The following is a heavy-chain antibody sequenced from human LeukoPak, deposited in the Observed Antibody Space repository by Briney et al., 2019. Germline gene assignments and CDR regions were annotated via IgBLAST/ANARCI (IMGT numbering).Heavy chain of an antibody. Sequence: GDSLKISCKGSGYTFSTYWIGWVRQMPGKGLEWMGIIYPGDSDTRYSPSFQGQVTISADKSISTAYLQWSSLKASDTAMYYCARGRGMVNNWFDPWGQGTLVTVSS. CDR2: IYPGDSDT. CDR3: ARGRGMVNNWFDP. J-gene: IGHJ5*02. V-gene: IGHV5-51*01. CDR1: GYTFSTYW. D-gene: IGHD2-8*01.